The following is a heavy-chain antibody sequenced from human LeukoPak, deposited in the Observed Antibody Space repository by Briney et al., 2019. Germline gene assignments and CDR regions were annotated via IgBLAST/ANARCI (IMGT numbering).Heavy chain of an antibody. CDR3: ARDAWEGWFDP. Sequence: PSETLSLTCTVSAASVSSYYWSWIRQPPGKGLEWIGYIYYSGSTNYNPSLKSRVTISVDTSKNQFSLKLSSVTAADTAVYYCARDAWEGWFDPWGQGTLVTVSS. J-gene: IGHJ5*02. CDR1: AASVSSYY. CDR2: IYYSGST. V-gene: IGHV4-59*02. D-gene: IGHD1-26*01.